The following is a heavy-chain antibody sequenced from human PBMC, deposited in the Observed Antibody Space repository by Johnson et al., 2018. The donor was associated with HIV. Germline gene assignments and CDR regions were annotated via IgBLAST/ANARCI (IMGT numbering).Heavy chain of an antibody. CDR2: ISYDGTIR. J-gene: IGHJ3*02. V-gene: IGHV3-30-3*01. CDR1: AFTFSSYA. CDR3: ATEARGVHGTLRFLEWSDGFDI. Sequence: QVQLVESGGGLVKPGGSLRLYCAASAFTFSSYAVHWVRQSPGKGLEWVAVISYDGTIRYYAASVKGRFTISRDNSKNIAFMQMNRLRGEDTAVYYCATEARGVHGTLRFLEWSDGFDIWGQGTMVTVSS. D-gene: IGHD3-3*01.